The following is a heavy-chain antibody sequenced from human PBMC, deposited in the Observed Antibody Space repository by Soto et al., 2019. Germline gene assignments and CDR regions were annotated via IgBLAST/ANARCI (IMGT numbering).Heavy chain of an antibody. CDR2: ITPSDNTT. D-gene: IGHD3-10*01. CDR3: ARARGWFDP. V-gene: IGHV1-46*01. Sequence: QVQLVQSGTEVRKPGASVKVSCKASGYTFTSYYIHWVRQAPGQGLEWMGVITPSDNTTTYAQKFQGSVTMTTDTSTSTVYMELPSLRSEDTDVYYCARARGWFDPWGQGTLITVSS. J-gene: IGHJ5*02. CDR1: GYTFTSYY.